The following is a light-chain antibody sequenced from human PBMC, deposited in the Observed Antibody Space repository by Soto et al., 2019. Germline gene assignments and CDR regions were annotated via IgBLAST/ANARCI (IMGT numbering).Light chain of an antibody. J-gene: IGKJ1*01. V-gene: IGKV3-20*01. Sequence: VMTQFPATLSVSPGERVTLSCRASQNVGNSLAWYRQKPGQAPRLLIYDASSRATGIPDRFSGSGSGTDFTLTISRLEPEDLAVYYCQQYGYSPPWTFGQGTKVDIK. CDR2: DAS. CDR1: QNVGNS. CDR3: QQYGYSPPWT.